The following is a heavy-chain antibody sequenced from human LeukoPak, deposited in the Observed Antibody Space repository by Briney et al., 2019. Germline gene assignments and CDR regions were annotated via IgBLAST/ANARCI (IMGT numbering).Heavy chain of an antibody. J-gene: IGHJ1*01. D-gene: IGHD6-19*01. CDR1: RFTFSSYG. Sequence: GGSLRLSCAASRFTFSSYGMSWVRQAPGKGLEWVSAISGSGGSTYYADSVKGRFTISRDNSKNTLYLHLNSLRGEDTAVYYCTRNSGWYGLSWGQGTLVTVSS. CDR3: TRNSGWYGLS. V-gene: IGHV3-23*01. CDR2: ISGSGGST.